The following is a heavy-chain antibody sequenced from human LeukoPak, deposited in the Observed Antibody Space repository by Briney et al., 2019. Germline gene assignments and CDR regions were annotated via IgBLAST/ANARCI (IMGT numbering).Heavy chain of an antibody. D-gene: IGHD5-18*01. Sequence: PGGSLRLSCAASGFIFSDSWMSWVRQAPGKGLEWVANIKQDGSDKYYVDSVKGRFTISRDNAKNSLYLQMNSLRAEDTALYYCAKDIVSVDSYGLGPDAFDIWGQGTMVTVSS. J-gene: IGHJ3*02. CDR2: IKQDGSDK. CDR3: AKDIVSVDSYGLGPDAFDI. CDR1: GFIFSDSW. V-gene: IGHV3-7*03.